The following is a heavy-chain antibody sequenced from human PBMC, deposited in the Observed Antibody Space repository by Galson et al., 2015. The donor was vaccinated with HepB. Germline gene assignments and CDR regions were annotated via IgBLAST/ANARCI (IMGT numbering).Heavy chain of an antibody. Sequence: SLRLSCAASGFTFSNAWMSWVRQAPGKGLKWVGRIKSKTDGGTTDYAAPVKGRFTISRDDSKNTLYLQMNSLKTEDTAVYYCTTDQAAAYIETPGPGNYWGQGTLVTVSS. CDR1: GFTFSNAW. CDR2: IKSKTDGGTT. CDR3: TTDQAAAYIETPGPGNY. V-gene: IGHV3-15*01. D-gene: IGHD2-2*01. J-gene: IGHJ4*02.